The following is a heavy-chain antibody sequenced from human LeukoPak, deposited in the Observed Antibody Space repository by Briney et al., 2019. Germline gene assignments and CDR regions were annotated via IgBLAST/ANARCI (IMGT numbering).Heavy chain of an antibody. V-gene: IGHV3-11*04. Sequence: PGGSLRLSCAASGFTFSDYYMSWIRQAPGKGLEWVSYISSSGNTKYYTDSVKGRFTISRDNAKNSLYLQMNSLRAEDTAVYYCARDWAGGPHDYWGQGTLVTVSS. CDR1: GFTFSDYY. D-gene: IGHD3-10*01. CDR3: ARDWAGGPHDY. CDR2: ISSSGNTK. J-gene: IGHJ4*02.